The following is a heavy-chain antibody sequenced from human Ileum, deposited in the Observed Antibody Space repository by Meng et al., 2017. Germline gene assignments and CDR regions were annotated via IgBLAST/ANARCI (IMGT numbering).Heavy chain of an antibody. CDR2: IHAGSSDT. J-gene: IGHJ4*01. CDR3: GRGRASFYFDF. D-gene: IGHD6-6*01. V-gene: IGHV1-3*01. Sequence: QVQFVPSGAEVKKAGASVRISCKASGFTFSNYAIYWVRQAPGQSLEWLGWIHAGSSDTKFSQTFQGRLTFDRDTSADTVYMELSSLTSGDRAVYYCGRGRASFYFDFLGQGTLVTVSS. CDR1: GFTFSNYA.